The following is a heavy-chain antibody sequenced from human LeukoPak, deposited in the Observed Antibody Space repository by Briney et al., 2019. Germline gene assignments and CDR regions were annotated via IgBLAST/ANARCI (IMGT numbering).Heavy chain of an antibody. Sequence: GGSLGLSCVASGFTFGKYWMSWVRQAPGKGLEWVANIKLDGSEKNYVDSVKGRFTISRDNTKNSLYLQMNSLRVEDTAVFYCARGGQISVLPTAPFSDYWGQGTLVTVSS. J-gene: IGHJ4*02. V-gene: IGHV3-7*03. D-gene: IGHD2-2*01. CDR3: ARGGQISVLPTAPFSDY. CDR1: GFTFGKYW. CDR2: IKLDGSEK.